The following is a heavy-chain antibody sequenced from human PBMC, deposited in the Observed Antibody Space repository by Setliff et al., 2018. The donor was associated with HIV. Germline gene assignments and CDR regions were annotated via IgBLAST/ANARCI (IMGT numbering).Heavy chain of an antibody. J-gene: IGHJ6*03. CDR2: SIPIFGTA. CDR1: GYTFTSYG. CDR3: ARTHYHSSGWFYYYYYYMDV. V-gene: IGHV1-69*13. D-gene: IGHD3-22*01. Sequence: SVKVSCKASGYTFTSYGISWVRQAPGQGLEWMGGSIPIFGTAKYAQKFQGRVTITADESTSTAYMELGSLRSEDTAVYYCARTHYHSSGWFYYYYYYMDVWGKGTTVTVSS.